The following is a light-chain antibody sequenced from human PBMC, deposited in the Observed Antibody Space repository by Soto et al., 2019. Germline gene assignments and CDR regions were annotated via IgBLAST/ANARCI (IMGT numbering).Light chain of an antibody. J-gene: IGKJ1*01. CDR3: QQSYSTLWT. V-gene: IGKV1-39*01. CDR1: QSISSY. Sequence: DIQMTQSPSSLSASVGDRVTITCRASQSISSYLNWYQQKPGKAPKLLIYAASSLQIGVPSRFSGSGSGTDFTLTISSLQPEDVATYYCQQSYSTLWTFGQGTKVEIK. CDR2: AAS.